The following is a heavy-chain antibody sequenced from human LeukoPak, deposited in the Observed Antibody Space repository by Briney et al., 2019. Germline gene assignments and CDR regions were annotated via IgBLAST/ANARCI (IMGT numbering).Heavy chain of an antibody. V-gene: IGHV3-7*01. CDR1: GFTLSSYW. Sequence: PGGSLRLSCAASGFTLSSYWMSWVRQAPGKGLEWVANIKQDGSEKYYVDSVKGRFTISRDNAKNSLYLQMNSLRAEDTAVYYCARDQGYCSSTSCYTPYFDYWGQGTLVTVSS. CDR3: ARDQGYCSSTSCYTPYFDY. J-gene: IGHJ4*02. CDR2: IKQDGSEK. D-gene: IGHD2-2*02.